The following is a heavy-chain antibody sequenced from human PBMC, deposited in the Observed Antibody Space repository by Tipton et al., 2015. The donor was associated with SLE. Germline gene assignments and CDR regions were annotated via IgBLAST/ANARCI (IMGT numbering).Heavy chain of an antibody. D-gene: IGHD6-13*01. CDR3: ARDRRLIAAPSFWWYFDL. CDR1: GYSISSGYY. J-gene: IGHJ2*01. Sequence: TLSLTCTVSGYSISSGYYWGWIRQPPGKGLEWIGSFSHSGSTYYNPSLKSRVTISVDTSKNQFSLKLSSVTAADTAVYYCARDRRLIAAPSFWWYFDLWGRGTLVTVSS. CDR2: FSHSGST. V-gene: IGHV4-38-2*02.